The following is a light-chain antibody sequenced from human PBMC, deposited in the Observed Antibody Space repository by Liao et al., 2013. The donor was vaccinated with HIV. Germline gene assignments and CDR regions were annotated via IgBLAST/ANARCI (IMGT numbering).Light chain of an antibody. Sequence: SYVLTQPPSVSVAPGKTTRITCGGDNIGGKSVHWYQQKPGQSPVLVIYQDSKRPSGIPERFSGSNSGNTATLTISGTQAMDEADYYCQAWDTNTAIFGGGTKLTVL. CDR3: QAWDTNTAI. V-gene: IGLV3-21*01. CDR2: QDS. CDR1: NIGGKS. J-gene: IGLJ2*01.